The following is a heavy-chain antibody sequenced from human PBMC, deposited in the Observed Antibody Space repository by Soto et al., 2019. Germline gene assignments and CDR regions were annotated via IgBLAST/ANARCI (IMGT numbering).Heavy chain of an antibody. CDR1: GFTFDDYA. D-gene: IGHD4-17*01. V-gene: IGHV3-9*01. Sequence: PGGSLRLSCAASGFTFDDYAMHWVRQAPGKGLEWVSGISWNSGSIGYADSVKGRFTISRGNAKNSLYLQMNSLRAEDTALYYCAKDFYGEGPGYFDYWGQGTLVTVSS. CDR3: AKDFYGEGPGYFDY. J-gene: IGHJ4*02. CDR2: ISWNSGSI.